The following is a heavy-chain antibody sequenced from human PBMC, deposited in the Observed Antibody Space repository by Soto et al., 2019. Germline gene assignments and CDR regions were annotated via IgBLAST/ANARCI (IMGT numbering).Heavy chain of an antibody. CDR2: IYYSGST. J-gene: IGHJ4*02. CDR1: GGSISSSSYY. Sequence: PSETLSLTCTVSGGSISSSSYYWGWIRQPPGKGLEWIGSIYYSGSTYYNPSLKSRVTISVDTSKNQFSLKLSSVTAADTAVYYCARHRRRDIVVVVAATIKWGQGTLVTV. V-gene: IGHV4-39*01. CDR3: ARHRRRDIVVVVAATIK. D-gene: IGHD2-15*01.